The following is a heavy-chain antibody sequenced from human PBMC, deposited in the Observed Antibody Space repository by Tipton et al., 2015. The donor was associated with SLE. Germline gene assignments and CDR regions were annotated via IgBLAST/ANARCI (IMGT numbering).Heavy chain of an antibody. V-gene: IGHV4-59*01. CDR2: IYYSGST. J-gene: IGHJ5*02. CDR1: GGSISSYY. Sequence: TLSLTCTVSGGSISSYYWSWIRQPPGKGLEWIGYIYYSGSTNYNPSLKSRVTISVDTSENQFSLKLSSVTAADTAVYYCARDRPGDGYNWAWFDPWGQGTLVTVSS. CDR3: ARDRPGDGYNWAWFDP. D-gene: IGHD5-24*01.